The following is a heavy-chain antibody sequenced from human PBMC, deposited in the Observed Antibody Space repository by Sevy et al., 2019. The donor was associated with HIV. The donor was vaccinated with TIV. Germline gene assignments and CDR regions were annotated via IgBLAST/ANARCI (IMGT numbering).Heavy chain of an antibody. V-gene: IGHV3-23*01. CDR3: AKPGPYCSGGSCYSLADY. Sequence: GGSLRLSCAASGFTFSSYAMSWVRQAPGKGLEWVSAISGSGGSTYYADSVKGRFTISRDNSKNTLYLQMNSLRAEDTAVYCCAKPGPYCSGGSCYSLADYWGQGTLVTVSS. D-gene: IGHD2-15*01. J-gene: IGHJ4*02. CDR2: ISGSGGST. CDR1: GFTFSSYA.